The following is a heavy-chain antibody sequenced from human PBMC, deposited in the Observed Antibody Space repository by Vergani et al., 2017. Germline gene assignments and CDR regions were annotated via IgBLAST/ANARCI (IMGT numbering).Heavy chain of an antibody. Sequence: EVQLVQSGAEVKKPGESLKISCQISGYSFTNYWIGWVRQMPGKGLEWMGIIHPADSDTRYNPSFQGQVTISVDKSISTAYLQRSSLRASDSAMYYGDRLYGRDSSGSKYFDYWGQGTLVTVSS. J-gene: IGHJ4*02. CDR2: IHPADSDT. V-gene: IGHV5-51*01. CDR1: GYSFTNYW. D-gene: IGHD3-22*01. CDR3: DRLYGRDSSGSKYFDY.